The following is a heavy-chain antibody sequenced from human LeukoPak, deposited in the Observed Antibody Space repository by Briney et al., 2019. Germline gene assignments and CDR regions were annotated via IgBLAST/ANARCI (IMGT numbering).Heavy chain of an antibody. CDR3: ARDGRYYDFWSGYYNANSFVDY. D-gene: IGHD3-3*01. CDR1: GYTFTGYY. J-gene: IGHJ4*02. CDR2: INPNSGGT. V-gene: IGHV1-2*02. Sequence: ASVKVSCKASGYTFTGYYMHWVRQAPGQGLEWMGWINPNSGGTNYAQKFQGRVTMTRDKSISTAYMELSRLRSDDTAVYYCARDGRYYDFWSGYYNANSFVDYWGQGTLVTVSS.